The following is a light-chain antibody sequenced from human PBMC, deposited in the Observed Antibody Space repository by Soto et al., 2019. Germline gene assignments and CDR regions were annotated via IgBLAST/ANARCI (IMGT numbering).Light chain of an antibody. V-gene: IGLV2-23*02. CDR2: DVG. J-gene: IGLJ1*01. Sequence: QSALTQPASVSGSPGESITISCTGTSSDIGGYNFVSWYQHHPGKAPKLILYDVGDRPSGLSYRFSGSKSGNTASLTISGLQTEYEANSYCCSYAGGSTPSVFGTGTKVTVL. CDR3: CSYAGGSTPSV. CDR1: SSDIGGYNF.